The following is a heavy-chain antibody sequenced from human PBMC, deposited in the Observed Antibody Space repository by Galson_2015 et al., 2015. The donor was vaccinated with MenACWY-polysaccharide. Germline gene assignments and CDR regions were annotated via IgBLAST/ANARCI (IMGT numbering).Heavy chain of an antibody. D-gene: IGHD3-3*01. CDR3: AKDSTDFWSVAGRFDH. V-gene: IGHV3-23*01. CDR2: IRSSGTNT. Sequence: SLRLSCAASGLTFTSYAMSWVRQAPGKGLEWVSAIRSSGTNTYYADSVKGRFTISRDNSKNTLYLQMNSLRAEDTAVYYCAKDSTDFWSVAGRFDHWCQGTLSPSPQ. CDR1: GLTFTSYA. J-gene: IGHJ5*02.